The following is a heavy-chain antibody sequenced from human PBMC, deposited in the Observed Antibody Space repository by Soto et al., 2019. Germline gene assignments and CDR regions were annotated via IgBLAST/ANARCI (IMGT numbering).Heavy chain of an antibody. CDR1: GYTFTGYY. D-gene: IGHD2-2*01. V-gene: IGHV1-2*02. J-gene: IGHJ6*02. CDR3: ARARSRYCSSNSCYRYYYYYYGMYV. CDR2: IHPNSGGT. Sequence: ASVKVSCKASGYTFTGYYMHWVRQAPGQGLEWMGWIHPNSGGTNYAQKFQDRVTMTRDTSISTAYLELSRLRSDDTAVYYCARARSRYCSSNSCYRYYYYYYGMYVWGQGTTVTVSS.